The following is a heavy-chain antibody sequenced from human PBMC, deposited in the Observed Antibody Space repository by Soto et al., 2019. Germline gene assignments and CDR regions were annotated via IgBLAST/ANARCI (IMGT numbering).Heavy chain of an antibody. Sequence: QVQLVQSGAEVKKPGASVIISSKASDYTFTNYDFNWVRQAPGQGLEWMGWISTGNGNTKYAQTFQGRVTMTTDTATRTAYMELRSLTSADTAVYYCARWATVTNDFWGQGTRVTVSS. J-gene: IGHJ4*02. CDR3: ARWATVTNDF. CDR2: ISTGNGNT. D-gene: IGHD4-17*01. CDR1: DYTFTNYD. V-gene: IGHV1-18*01.